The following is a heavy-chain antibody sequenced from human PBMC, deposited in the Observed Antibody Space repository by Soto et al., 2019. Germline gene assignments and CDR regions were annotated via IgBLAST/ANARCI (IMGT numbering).Heavy chain of an antibody. CDR1: GDSIRSTSYY. V-gene: IGHV4-39*01. D-gene: IGHD3-22*01. J-gene: IGHJ4*02. CDR3: ARHLVVVTPWYFDY. CDR2: INHRGST. Sequence: SETLSLTCTVSGDSIRSTSYYWGWIRQPPGKGLEWIGDINHRGSTNYNPSLKSRVTISVDTSKNQFSLKLSSVTAADTAAYYCARHLVVVTPWYFDYWGQGTLVTVSS.